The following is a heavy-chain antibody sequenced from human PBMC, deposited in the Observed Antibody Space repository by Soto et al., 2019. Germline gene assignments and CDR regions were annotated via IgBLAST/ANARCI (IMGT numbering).Heavy chain of an antibody. J-gene: IGHJ6*02. CDR1: GFTFTSYW. Sequence: GGSLRLSCAASGFTFTSYWMHWVRQAPGKGLVWVSRLNSDGTTTNYADSVKGRFTISRDNAKNTVYLQMSSLRAEDTAVYYCARGIRNYYGMDVWGQGTTVTVSS. V-gene: IGHV3-74*01. CDR2: LNSDGTTT. CDR3: ARGIRNYYGMDV. D-gene: IGHD2-15*01.